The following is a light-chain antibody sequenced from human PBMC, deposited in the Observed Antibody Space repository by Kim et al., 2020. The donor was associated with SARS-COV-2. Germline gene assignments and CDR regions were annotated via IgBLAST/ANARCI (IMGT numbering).Light chain of an antibody. CDR3: NSRDSSGNHRGV. J-gene: IGLJ3*02. CDR2: GKN. CDR1: SLRSYY. Sequence: SSELTQDPAVSVALGQTVRITCQGDSLRSYYASWYQQKPRQAPVLVIYGKNNRPSGIPDRFSGSISGNTASLTITGAQAEDEADYYCNSRDSSGNHRGVF. V-gene: IGLV3-19*01.